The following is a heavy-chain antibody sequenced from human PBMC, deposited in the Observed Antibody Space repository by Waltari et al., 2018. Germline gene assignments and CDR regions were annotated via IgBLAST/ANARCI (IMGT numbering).Heavy chain of an antibody. CDR2: ITGGGGTT. CDR3: ARNWAGIKQYYFDY. D-gene: IGHD6-19*01. V-gene: IGHV3-23*01. J-gene: IGHJ4*02. CDR1: GFTFSSYV. Sequence: ELQLLESGGGLVQSGGSLRLSCVASGFTFSSYVRTWVRQAPGKGLEWFSTITGGGGTTYYADSVKGRFTISRDNSENTMYLQMNSLRGEDTALYYCARNWAGIKQYYFDYWGQGSLVTVSS.